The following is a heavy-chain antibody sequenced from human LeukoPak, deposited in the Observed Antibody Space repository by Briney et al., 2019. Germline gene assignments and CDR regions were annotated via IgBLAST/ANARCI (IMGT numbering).Heavy chain of an antibody. D-gene: IGHD1-1*01. CDR2: ISSSSSYI. V-gene: IGHV3-21*04. CDR1: GFTFSSYS. CDR3: AKDPSTTPRETQY. Sequence: GGSLRLSCAASGFTFSSYSMNWVRQAPGKGLEWVSSISSSSSYIYYADSVKGRFTISRDNAKNSLYLQMNSLRAEDTAVYYCAKDPSTTPRETQYWGQEPWSPSPQ. J-gene: IGHJ4*01.